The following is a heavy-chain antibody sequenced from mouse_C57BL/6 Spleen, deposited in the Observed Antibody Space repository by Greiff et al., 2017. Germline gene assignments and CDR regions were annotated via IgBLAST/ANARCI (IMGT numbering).Heavy chain of an antibody. J-gene: IGHJ4*01. CDR2: IYPRSGNT. CDR3: SRGGVEQAMDY. D-gene: IGHD1-1*01. V-gene: IGHV1-81*01. CDR1: GYTFTSYG. Sequence: QVQLPQSGAELARPGASVKLSCKASGYTFTSYGISWVKQRTGQGLEWIGEIYPRSGNTYYNEKFKGKATLTADKSSSTASMELRSLTSEDSAVYSCSRGGVEQAMDYWGQGTSVTVSS.